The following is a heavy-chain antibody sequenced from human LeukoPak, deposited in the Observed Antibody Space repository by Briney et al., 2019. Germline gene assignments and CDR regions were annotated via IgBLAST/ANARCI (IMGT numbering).Heavy chain of an antibody. CDR2: INHSGST. V-gene: IGHV4-34*01. J-gene: IGHJ5*02. D-gene: IGHD3-10*01. Sequence: SETLSLTCAVYGGSFSGYYWSWIRQPPGKGLEWIGEINHSGSTNYNPSLKSRVTISVDTSKNQFSLKLSSVTAADTAVYYCARGHSALRITMVRGVWYNHWGQGTLVTVSS. CDR1: GGSFSGYY. CDR3: ARGHSALRITMVRGVWYNH.